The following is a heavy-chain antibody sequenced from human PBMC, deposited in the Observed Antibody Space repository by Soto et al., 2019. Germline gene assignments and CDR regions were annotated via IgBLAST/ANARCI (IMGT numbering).Heavy chain of an antibody. CDR1: GASISNYY. J-gene: IGHJ5*02. CDR2: IYYTGST. CDR3: ARANNWFGP. Sequence: KPSETLSLTCNVSGASISNYYWGWIRQPPGKGLEWIGYIYYTGSTAYNPSLKSRVTMSVDTSKSQVSLKLSSVTAADTAVYYCARANNWFGPWGQGALVTVSS. V-gene: IGHV4-59*01.